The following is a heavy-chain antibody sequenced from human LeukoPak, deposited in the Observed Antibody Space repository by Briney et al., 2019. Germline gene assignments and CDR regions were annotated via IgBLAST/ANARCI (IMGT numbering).Heavy chain of an antibody. CDR3: AKEGNGVRGVIDDAFDI. CDR2: ISGSGGST. CDR1: GFTFSSYA. V-gene: IGHV3-23*01. J-gene: IGHJ3*02. D-gene: IGHD3-10*01. Sequence: PGGSLRLFCAASGFTFSSYAMSWVRQAPGKGLEWVSAISGSGGSTYYADSVKGRFTISRDNSKNTLYLQMNSLRAEDTAVYYCAKEGNGVRGVIDDAFDIWGQGTMVTVSS.